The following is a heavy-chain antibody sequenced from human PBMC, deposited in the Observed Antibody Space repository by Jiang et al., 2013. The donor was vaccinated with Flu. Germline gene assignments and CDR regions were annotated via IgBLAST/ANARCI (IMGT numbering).Heavy chain of an antibody. CDR2: LLHGST. CDR1: GGSISSGDYY. Sequence: GLVKPSQTLSLTCTVSGGSISSGDYYWSWIRQPPREGPGVDWVHLLHGSTYYNPSLKSRVTISVDTSKNQFSLKLSSVTAADTAVYYCARAYYDSPYFQHWGQGTLVTVSS. J-gene: IGHJ1*01. D-gene: IGHD3-22*01. V-gene: IGHV4-30-4*01. CDR3: ARAYYDSPYFQH.